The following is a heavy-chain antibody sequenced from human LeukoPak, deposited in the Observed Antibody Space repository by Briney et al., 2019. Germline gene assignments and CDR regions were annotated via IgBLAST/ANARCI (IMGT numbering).Heavy chain of an antibody. Sequence: PSETLSLTCTVSGGSISSYYWSWIRQPAGKGLEWIGRIYTSGSTNYNPSLKSRVTMSVDTSKNQFSLKLSSVTAADTAVYYCARVEPPKVGATVFDYWGQGTLVTVSS. V-gene: IGHV4-4*07. J-gene: IGHJ4*02. D-gene: IGHD1-26*01. CDR3: ARVEPPKVGATVFDY. CDR1: GGSISSYY. CDR2: IYTSGST.